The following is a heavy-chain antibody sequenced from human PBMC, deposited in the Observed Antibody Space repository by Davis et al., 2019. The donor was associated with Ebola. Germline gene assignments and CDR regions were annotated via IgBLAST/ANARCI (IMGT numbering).Heavy chain of an antibody. CDR3: ARDLYLGSWNYYGMDV. J-gene: IGHJ6*02. V-gene: IGHV1-2*02. Sequence: ASVKVSCKASGYTFTGYYMHWVRQAPGQGLEWMGWINPNSGGTNYAQKFQGRVTMTRDTSISTAYMELSRLRSDDTAVYYCARDLYLGSWNYYGMDVWGQGTTVTVSS. CDR1: GYTFTGYY. D-gene: IGHD2-2*02. CDR2: INPNSGGT.